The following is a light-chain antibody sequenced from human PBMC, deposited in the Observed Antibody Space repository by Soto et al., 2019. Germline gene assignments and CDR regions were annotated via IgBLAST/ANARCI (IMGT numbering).Light chain of an antibody. V-gene: IGLV1-47*02. CDR2: SHN. CDR3: AAWDDSLSGYWV. Sequence: QSVLTQPPSASGTPGQRVTISCSGSYSNIGSNYVYWYQQVPGTAPKLLIYSHNQRPSGVPDRFSGSKSGTSASLAISGLRSEDEADYYCAAWDDSLSGYWVFGGGTQLTVL. J-gene: IGLJ3*02. CDR1: YSNIGSNY.